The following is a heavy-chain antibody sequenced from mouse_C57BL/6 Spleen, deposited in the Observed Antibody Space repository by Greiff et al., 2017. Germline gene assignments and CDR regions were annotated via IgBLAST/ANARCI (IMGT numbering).Heavy chain of an antibody. J-gene: IGHJ4*01. V-gene: IGHV7-3*01. Sequence: EVKLVESGGGLVQPGGSLSLSCAASGFTFTDYYMSWVRQPPGKALEWLGFIRNKANGSKTEDSSTVKGRFTISRDTSQSILYLQMNALRAEASATCYCARYMGDYYAMDYWGQGTSVTVSS. CDR1: GFTFTDYY. CDR3: ARYMGDYYAMDY. CDR2: IRNKANGSKT.